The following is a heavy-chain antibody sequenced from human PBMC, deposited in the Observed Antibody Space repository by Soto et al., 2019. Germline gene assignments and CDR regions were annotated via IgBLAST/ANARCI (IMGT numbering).Heavy chain of an antibody. CDR1: GFTFGSYA. D-gene: IGHD3-10*01. CDR3: ARERSSPLDAFDI. CDR2: ISGSGGST. V-gene: IGHV3-23*01. Sequence: PGGSLRLSCAASGFTFGSYAMSWVRQAPGKGLEWVSAISGSGGSTYYADSVRGRFTISRDNSKNTLYLQMNSLRAEDTAVCYCARERSSPLDAFDIWGQGTMVTVSS. J-gene: IGHJ3*02.